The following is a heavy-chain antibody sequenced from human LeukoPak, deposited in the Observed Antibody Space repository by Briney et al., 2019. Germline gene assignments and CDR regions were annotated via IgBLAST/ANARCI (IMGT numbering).Heavy chain of an antibody. Sequence: GGALRLSCAASGXTFSSYEMNWVRQAPGKGLEWVSYISSSGSTIYYAVSVKGRFTISRCNAKNSLYLQMNSLRAEDTAVYYCARDCGGGSCYGPYDAFDIWGQGTMVTVSS. V-gene: IGHV3-48*03. CDR1: GXTFSSYE. CDR3: ARDCGGGSCYGPYDAFDI. CDR2: ISSSGSTI. D-gene: IGHD2-15*01. J-gene: IGHJ3*02.